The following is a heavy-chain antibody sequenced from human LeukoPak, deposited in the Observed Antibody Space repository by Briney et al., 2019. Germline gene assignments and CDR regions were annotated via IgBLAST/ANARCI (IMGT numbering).Heavy chain of an antibody. Sequence: PSETLSLTCTVSGGSISSGSHYWSWIRQPAGKGLEWIGRIFTSGSTNYNPSLKSRVTISVDMSKNQFSLSLRSVTAADTAVYYCARGPRKRWLQLRGGYYFDYWGQGTLVTVSS. CDR3: ARGPRKRWLQLRGGYYFDY. CDR2: IFTSGST. J-gene: IGHJ4*02. D-gene: IGHD5-24*01. CDR1: GGSISSGSHY. V-gene: IGHV4-61*02.